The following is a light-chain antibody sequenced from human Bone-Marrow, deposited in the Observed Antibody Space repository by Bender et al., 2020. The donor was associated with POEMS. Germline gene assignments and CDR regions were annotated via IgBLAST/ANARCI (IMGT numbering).Light chain of an antibody. J-gene: IGLJ1*01. CDR3: CSYAGSRTYV. CDR2: EVN. V-gene: IGLV2-23*02. CDR1: SSDIGGYNL. Sequence: QSVLTQPPSVSGAPGQRVTISCTGTSSDIGGYNLVSWYQQYPGKAPKVLIYEVNKRPSAVSDRFSGSKSGNTASLTISGLQAEDEAVYYCCSYAGSRTYVFGAGTTVTVL.